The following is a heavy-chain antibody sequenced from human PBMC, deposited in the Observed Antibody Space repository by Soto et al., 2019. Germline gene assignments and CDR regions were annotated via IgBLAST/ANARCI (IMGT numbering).Heavy chain of an antibody. CDR1: GFTFSDYY. Sequence: GGSLRLSCAASGFTFSDYYMSWIRQAPGKGLEWVSYISSSGSTIYYADSVKGRFTISRDNAKNSLYLQMNSLRAEDTAVYYCAKGPFYDFDPYYFDDWGQGTLVTVAS. V-gene: IGHV3-11*04. CDR2: ISSSGSTI. J-gene: IGHJ4*02. CDR3: AKGPFYDFDPYYFDD. D-gene: IGHD3-3*01.